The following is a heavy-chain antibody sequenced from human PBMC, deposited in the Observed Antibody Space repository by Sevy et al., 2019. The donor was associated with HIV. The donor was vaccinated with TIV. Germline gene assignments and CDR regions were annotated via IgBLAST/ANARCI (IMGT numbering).Heavy chain of an antibody. D-gene: IGHD3-3*01. CDR1: GYSFSDSGYY. V-gene: IGHV1-2*02. J-gene: IGHJ6*02. Sequence: ASVKVSCKASGYSFSDSGYYVHWVRQAPGQGLEWMGWINPKRGATKYAQKFQGRGTMTRDTSVSTANMELTRLTSDDTAVYYCARESYDFWTGPVDYDYGMDVWGQGTTVTVSS. CDR3: ARESYDFWTGPVDYDYGMDV. CDR2: INPKRGAT.